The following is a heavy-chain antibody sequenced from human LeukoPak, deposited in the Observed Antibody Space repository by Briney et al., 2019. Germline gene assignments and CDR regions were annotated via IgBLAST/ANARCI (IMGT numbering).Heavy chain of an antibody. CDR2: ISYDGSNK. D-gene: IGHD6-19*01. J-gene: IGHJ4*02. CDR3: AKGLAVAGTMVGDY. CDR1: GFTFSSYG. V-gene: IGHV3-30*18. Sequence: GGSLRLSCAASGFTFSSYGMHWGRQAPGKGLEWVAVISYDGSNKYYADSVKGRFTISRDNSKNTLYLQMNSLRAEDTAVYYCAKGLAVAGTMVGDYWGQGTLVTVSS.